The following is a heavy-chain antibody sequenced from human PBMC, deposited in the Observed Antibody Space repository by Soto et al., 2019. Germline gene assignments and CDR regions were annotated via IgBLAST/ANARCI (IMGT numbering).Heavy chain of an antibody. D-gene: IGHD2-15*01. Sequence: QVQLQESGPGLVKPSQTLSLTCTVSGGSISSGGYYWSWIRQHPGKGLEWIGYIYYSGSTYYNPSRKSRVTIAVDPSKNQFSLKLSSVTAADTAVYYCARERGGYCSGGSCHYWYFDLWGRGTLVTVSS. V-gene: IGHV4-31*03. CDR1: GGSISSGGYY. CDR2: IYYSGST. CDR3: ARERGGYCSGGSCHYWYFDL. J-gene: IGHJ2*01.